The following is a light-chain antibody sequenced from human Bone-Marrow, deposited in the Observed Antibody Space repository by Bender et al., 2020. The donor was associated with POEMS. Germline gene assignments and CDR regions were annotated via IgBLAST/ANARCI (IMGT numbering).Light chain of an antibody. Sequence: QSALTQPASVSGSPGQSITISRTGTSRDVGMFNLVSWYQQYPGKVPKLMIYEGNKRPSGVSNRFSGSKSGNTASLTISGLQAEDEADYYCCSYAGSRPLVFGTGTKVIVL. CDR1: SRDVGMFNL. CDR3: CSYAGSRPLV. CDR2: EGN. J-gene: IGLJ1*01. V-gene: IGLV2-23*01.